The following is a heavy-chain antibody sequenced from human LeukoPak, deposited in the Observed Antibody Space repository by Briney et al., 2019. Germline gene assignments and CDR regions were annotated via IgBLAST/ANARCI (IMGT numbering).Heavy chain of an antibody. CDR3: ARTATWSSSWYGGYYYYYMDV. Sequence: SETLSLTCTVSGGSISSYYWSWIRQPPGKGLEWIGYIYTSGSTNYTPSLKSRVTISVDTSKNQFSLKLSSVTAANTAVYYCARTATWSSSWYGGYYYYYMDVWGKGTTVTVSS. CDR2: IYTSGST. CDR1: GGSISSYY. D-gene: IGHD6-13*01. J-gene: IGHJ6*03. V-gene: IGHV4-4*09.